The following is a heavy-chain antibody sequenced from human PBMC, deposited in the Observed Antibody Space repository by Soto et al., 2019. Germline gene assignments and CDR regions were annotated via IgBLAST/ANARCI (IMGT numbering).Heavy chain of an antibody. D-gene: IGHD2-2*01. V-gene: IGHV4-28*01. CDR1: VYSISSSNW. CDR3: ARLRGYCSSTSCYSNWFDP. CDR2: IYYSGST. Sequence: SETLSLTCAVSVYSISSSNWCGCIGQPQGKGLEWIGYIYYSGSTYYNPSLKSRVTMSVDTSKNQFSLKLSSVTAVDTAVYYCARLRGYCSSTSCYSNWFDPWGQGTLVTVSS. J-gene: IGHJ5*02.